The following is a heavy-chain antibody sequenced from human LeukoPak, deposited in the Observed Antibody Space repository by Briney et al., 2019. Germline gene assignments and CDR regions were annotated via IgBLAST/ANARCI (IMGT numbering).Heavy chain of an antibody. J-gene: IGHJ3*02. V-gene: IGHV3-48*03. CDR1: GFSFSSYE. CDR3: AREAFDAFDI. Sequence: PGGSLRLSCAASGFSFSSYEMNWVRQAPGKGLQWISYISRGGDEIYYADSVKGRFTVSRDNAKNSLFLQMNSLRAEDTAVYYCAREAFDAFDIWGQGTMVTVSS. CDR2: ISRGGDEI.